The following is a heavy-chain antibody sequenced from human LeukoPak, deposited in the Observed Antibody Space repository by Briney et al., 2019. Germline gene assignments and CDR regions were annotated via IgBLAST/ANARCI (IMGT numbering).Heavy chain of an antibody. D-gene: IGHD1-14*01. CDR1: GYTFTGYY. Sequence: ASVKVSCKASGYTFTGYYIHWVRQAPGQGLEWMGWITPHNGGTNYAQKIQGGVTMTRDTSISTAYMELSRLRSDDTAVYYCARTKNLYPGWFDPWGQGTLVTVSS. CDR2: ITPHNGGT. CDR3: ARTKNLYPGWFDP. V-gene: IGHV1-2*02. J-gene: IGHJ5*02.